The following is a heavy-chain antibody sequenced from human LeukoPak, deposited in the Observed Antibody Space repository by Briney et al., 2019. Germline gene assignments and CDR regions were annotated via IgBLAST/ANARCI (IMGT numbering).Heavy chain of an antibody. CDR2: IIPIFGTA. D-gene: IGHD3-10*01. V-gene: IGHV1-69*06. Sequence: SVKVSCKASGGTFSSYAISWVRQAPGQGLEWMGGIIPIFGTANYAQKFQGRVTITADKSTSTAYMELSSLRSEDTAVYYCARTFGASYYGSGGYHIREGNWFDPWGQGTLVTVSS. J-gene: IGHJ5*02. CDR3: ARTFGASYYGSGGYHIREGNWFDP. CDR1: GGTFSSYA.